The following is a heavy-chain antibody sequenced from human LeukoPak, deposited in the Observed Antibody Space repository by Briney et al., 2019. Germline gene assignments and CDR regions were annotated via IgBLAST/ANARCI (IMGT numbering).Heavy chain of an antibody. CDR3: ARDQSVVVSQIDY. CDR2: MNPNSGNT. Sequence: ASVKVSCKASGYTFTSYDINWVRQATGQGLEWMGWMNPNSGNTGYAQKFQGRVTMTRNTSISTAYMELSSLRSEDTAVYYCARDQSVVVSQIDYWGQGTLVTVSS. J-gene: IGHJ4*02. CDR1: GYTFTSYD. V-gene: IGHV1-8*01. D-gene: IGHD3-22*01.